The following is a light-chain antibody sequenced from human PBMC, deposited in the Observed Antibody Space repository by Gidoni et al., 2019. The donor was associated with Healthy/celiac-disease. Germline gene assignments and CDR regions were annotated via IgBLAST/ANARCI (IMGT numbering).Light chain of an antibody. CDR1: QSVSSSY. J-gene: IGKJ1*01. V-gene: IGKV3-20*01. CDR2: GAS. Sequence: DIELTQSPGTLSLSPGERATLSCRASQSVSSSYLAWYQQKPGQAPRLLIYGASSRATGIPDRLRGSGSGTDFTLTISRLEPEDFAVYYCQQYGSSPWTFGQGTKVEIK. CDR3: QQYGSSPWT.